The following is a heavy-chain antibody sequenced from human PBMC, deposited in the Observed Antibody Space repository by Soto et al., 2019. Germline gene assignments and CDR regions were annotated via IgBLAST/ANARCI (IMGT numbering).Heavy chain of an antibody. CDR1: GGSISSGGYY. V-gene: IGHV4-30-4*08. CDR2: IYYSGST. CDR3: ARVTMVRGVMADY. D-gene: IGHD3-10*01. J-gene: IGHJ4*02. Sequence: SETLSLTCTVSGGSISSGGYYWSWIRQHPGKGLEWIGYIYYSGSTYYNPSLTSRVTISVNPSKNQFSLTLTSVTAADTAIYYCARVTMVRGVMADYWGQGTLVTV.